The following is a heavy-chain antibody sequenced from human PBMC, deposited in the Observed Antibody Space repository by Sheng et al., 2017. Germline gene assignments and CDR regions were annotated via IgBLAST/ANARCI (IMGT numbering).Heavy chain of an antibody. V-gene: IGHV1-69*01. J-gene: IGHJ6*02. CDR3: AREWYSSSSVELGYYYYYGMDV. Sequence: EQLVQSGAEVKKPGSSVKVSCKASGGTFSSYAISWVRQAPGQGLEWMGGIIPIFGTANYAQKFQGRVTITADESTSTAYMELSSLRSEDTAVYYCAREWYSSSSVELGYYYYYGMDVWDQGP. CDR2: IIPIFGTA. CDR1: GGTFSSYA. D-gene: IGHD6-6*01.